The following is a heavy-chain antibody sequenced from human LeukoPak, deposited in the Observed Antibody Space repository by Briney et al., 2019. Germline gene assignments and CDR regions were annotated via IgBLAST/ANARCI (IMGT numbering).Heavy chain of an antibody. CDR2: INHSGST. CDR3: ARRPCSGGSCYFRTDAFDI. J-gene: IGHJ3*02. CDR1: GGSFSGYY. V-gene: IGHV4-34*01. Sequence: PSETLSLTRAVYGGSFSGYYWSWIRQPPGKGLEWIGEINHSGSTNYNPSLKSRVTISVDTSKNQFSLKLSSVTAADTAVYYCARRPCSGGSCYFRTDAFDIWGQGTMVTVSS. D-gene: IGHD2-15*01.